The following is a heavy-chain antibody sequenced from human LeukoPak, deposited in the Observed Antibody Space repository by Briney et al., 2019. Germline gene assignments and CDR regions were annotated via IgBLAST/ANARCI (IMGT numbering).Heavy chain of an antibody. J-gene: IGHJ3*02. Sequence: PSETLSLTCDVPGRSFTDYYCTWIRQSPGKGLEWIGDAHRSGSTNYNPSLESRVTILVDKSKDQFSLKLNSVTAADRAVYYWASDGSDGTPEWDLHAFDIWGQGTMVTVSS. V-gene: IGHV4-34*01. CDR1: GRSFTDYY. CDR3: ASDGSDGTPEWDLHAFDI. CDR2: AHRSGST. D-gene: IGHD1-26*01.